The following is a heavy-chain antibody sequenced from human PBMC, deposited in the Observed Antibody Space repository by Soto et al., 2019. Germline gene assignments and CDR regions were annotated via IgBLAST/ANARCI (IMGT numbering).Heavy chain of an antibody. CDR3: ARGPSSLTRFDY. V-gene: IGHV3-30-3*01. D-gene: IGHD2-2*01. J-gene: IGHJ4*02. Sequence: GGSLRLTCAASGFTFSSYAMKRVRQAPGKGLEWVAVISFDGSNKYYADSVKGRFTISRDNSKNTLYLQMNSLRAEDTAVYFCARGPSSLTRFDYWGQGTLVTVSS. CDR2: ISFDGSNK. CDR1: GFTFSSYA.